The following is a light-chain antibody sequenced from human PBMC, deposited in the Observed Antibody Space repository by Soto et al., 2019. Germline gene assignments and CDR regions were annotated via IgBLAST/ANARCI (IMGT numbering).Light chain of an antibody. CDR2: KAS. V-gene: IGKV1-5*03. J-gene: IGKJ1*01. CDR3: QHYESYPWT. Sequence: DIQMTQSPSTLSASVGDSVTITCRASQSISYWLAWYQQKPGKDPKVLIYKASTLESGVPSRSNGSGSGTEFTLTISSLQPDDFANYYCQHYESYPWTCGEGTKVEIK. CDR1: QSISYW.